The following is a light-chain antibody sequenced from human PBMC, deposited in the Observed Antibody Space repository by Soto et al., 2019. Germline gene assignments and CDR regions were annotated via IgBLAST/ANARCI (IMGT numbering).Light chain of an antibody. Sequence: DIQMTQSPSSLSASVGDRVTITCQARQDISNYLNWYQQKPGKAPKLLIYDASNLETGVPSRFSGSGSGTDFTFTISSLQPEDIETYYCQHYDNLPPEFTFGPGTKVDIK. CDR2: DAS. CDR3: QHYDNLPPEFT. V-gene: IGKV1-33*01. CDR1: QDISNY. J-gene: IGKJ3*01.